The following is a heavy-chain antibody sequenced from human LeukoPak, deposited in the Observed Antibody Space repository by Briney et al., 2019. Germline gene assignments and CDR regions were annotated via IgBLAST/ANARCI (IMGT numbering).Heavy chain of an antibody. V-gene: IGHV3-23*01. CDR1: GFTFSSYE. J-gene: IGHJ4*02. Sequence: PGGSLRLSCAASGFTFSSYEMSWVRQAPGKGLEWVSTITGSGATTYYADSVKGRFTISRDNSKNTLYLQMNSLRAEDTAVFYCAKRGFYYDSSGYYYFDFWGQGTLVTVSS. CDR2: ITGSGATT. CDR3: AKRGFYYDSSGYYYFDF. D-gene: IGHD3-22*01.